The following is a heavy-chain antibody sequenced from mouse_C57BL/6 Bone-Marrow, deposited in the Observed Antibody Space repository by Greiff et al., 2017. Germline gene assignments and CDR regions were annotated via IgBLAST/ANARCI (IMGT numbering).Heavy chain of an antibody. CDR3: AMFITTVGYFDY. J-gene: IGHJ2*01. CDR1: GYTFTSYT. Sequence: VQLQQSGAELARPGASVKMSCKASGYTFTSYTMHWVKQRPGQGLEWIGYINPSSGYTKYNQKFKDKATLTADKSSSTAYMQLSSLTSEDSAVYYCAMFITTVGYFDYWGQGTTLTVSS. D-gene: IGHD1-1*01. CDR2: INPSSGYT. V-gene: IGHV1-4*01.